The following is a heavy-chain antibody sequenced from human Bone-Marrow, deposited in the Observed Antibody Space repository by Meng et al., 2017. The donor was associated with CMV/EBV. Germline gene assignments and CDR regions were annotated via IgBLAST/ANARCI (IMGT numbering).Heavy chain of an antibody. CDR2: TSSNSGDT. J-gene: IGHJ6*02. CDR1: GYTFTGYY. D-gene: IGHD1-26*01. Sequence: ASVKVSCKTSGYTFTGYYLHWVRQAPGQGLEWMGWTSSNSGDTNYAQKLQGRVTMTRDTSISTVYMVLSRLRSDDSAVYYCARSGYYYGLDVWGQGTTVTVSS. CDR3: ARSGYYYGLDV. V-gene: IGHV1-2*02.